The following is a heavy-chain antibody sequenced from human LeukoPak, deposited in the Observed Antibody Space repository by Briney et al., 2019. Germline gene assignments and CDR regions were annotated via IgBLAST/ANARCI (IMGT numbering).Heavy chain of an antibody. D-gene: IGHD3-10*01. V-gene: IGHV4-61*03. CDR3: ARSQNYYGSEDY. CDR2: IYYTGKT. CDR1: GDSVSNGNYY. Sequence: SETLSLTCTVSGDSVSNGNYYWSWLRQPPGKALEWIGYIYYTGKTCYNPSLEGRVTILVDTSRNHFSVKLSSVTAADTAVYYCARSQNYYGSEDYWSQGTLVTVSS. J-gene: IGHJ4*02.